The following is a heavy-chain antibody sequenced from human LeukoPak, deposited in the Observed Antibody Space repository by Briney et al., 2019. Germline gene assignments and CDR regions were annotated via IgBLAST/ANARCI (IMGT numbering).Heavy chain of an antibody. D-gene: IGHD6-13*01. CDR2: IYSGGTT. CDR3: ARTEDDSSSWTFDY. V-gene: IGHV3-53*01. J-gene: IGHJ4*02. CDR1: GFTVSSSY. Sequence: PGGSLRLSCAASGFTVSSSYMSWVRQAPGKGLEWVSVIYSGGTTYYADSVKGRFTISRDNSKNTLYLQMNSLRAEDTAVYYCARTEDDSSSWTFDYWGQGTLVTVSS.